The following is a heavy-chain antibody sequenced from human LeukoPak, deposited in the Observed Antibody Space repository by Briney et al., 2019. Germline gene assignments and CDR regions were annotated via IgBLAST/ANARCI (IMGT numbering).Heavy chain of an antibody. CDR1: GGSISGYY. Sequence: SETLSLTCTVSGGSISGYYWSWIRQPPGKGVEWIGYIYYSGSTNYNPSLKSRVTISVDTSKNQFSLKLSSVTAADTAVYYCARDRSSELGYWGQGTLVTVSS. V-gene: IGHV4-59*01. D-gene: IGHD1-26*01. J-gene: IGHJ4*02. CDR3: ARDRSSELGY. CDR2: IYYSGST.